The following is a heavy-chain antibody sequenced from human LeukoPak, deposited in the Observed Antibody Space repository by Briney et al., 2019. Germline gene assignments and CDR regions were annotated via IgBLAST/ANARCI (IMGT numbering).Heavy chain of an antibody. CDR1: GGSFSGYY. CDR3: ARDLGDPSSDY. CDR2: INHSGST. V-gene: IGHV4-34*01. J-gene: IGHJ4*02. Sequence: SETLSLTCAVCGGSFSGYYWSWIRQPPGKGLEWIGEINHSGSTNYNPSLKSRVTISVDTSKNQFSLKLSSVTAADTAVYYCARDLGDPSSDYWGQGTLVTVSS.